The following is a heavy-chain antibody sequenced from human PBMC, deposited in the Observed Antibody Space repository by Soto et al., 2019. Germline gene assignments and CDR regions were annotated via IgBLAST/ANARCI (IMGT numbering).Heavy chain of an antibody. D-gene: IGHD4-4*01. J-gene: IGHJ6*02. CDR2: VSFDSKNK. CDR3: AKESVEATYSFYGMDV. V-gene: IGHV3-30*18. Sequence: LVESGGGVVQPGRSLTLSCAASGFSFDSYSMHWVRQAPGKGLEWVTTVSFDSKNKYYIDSVEGRFTISRDNSKNMLNLQMNSLRHEDMAVYYCAKESVEATYSFYGMDVWGPGTTVTVSS. CDR1: GFSFDSYS.